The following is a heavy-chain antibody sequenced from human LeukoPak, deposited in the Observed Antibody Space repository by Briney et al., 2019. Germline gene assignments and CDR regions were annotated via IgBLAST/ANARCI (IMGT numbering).Heavy chain of an antibody. CDR2: IYYGGST. D-gene: IGHD7-27*01. CDR3: ARLGNTDYYYYYYMDV. J-gene: IGHJ6*03. Sequence: SETLTLTCTVSGGSIRSSSYYWGWIRQPPGKGLEWIGSIYYGGSTNYNPSLKSRVTISVDTSNTQFSLRLSSVTAADTAVYYCARLGNTDYYYYYYMDVWGKGATVTVSS. V-gene: IGHV4-39*01. CDR1: GGSIRSSSYY.